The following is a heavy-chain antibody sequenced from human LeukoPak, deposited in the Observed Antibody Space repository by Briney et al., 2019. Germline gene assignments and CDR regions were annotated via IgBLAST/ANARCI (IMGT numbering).Heavy chain of an antibody. CDR2: INHSGST. V-gene: IGHV4-34*01. D-gene: IGHD1-7*01. J-gene: IGHJ4*02. CDR1: GGSFSGYY. Sequence: PSETLSLTCAVYGGSFSGYYWSWIRQPPGKGLEWIGEINHSGSTNYNPSLKSRVTISVDTSKNQFSLKLSSATAADTAVYYCARSARWNYGFDYWGQGTLVTVSS. CDR3: ARSARWNYGFDY.